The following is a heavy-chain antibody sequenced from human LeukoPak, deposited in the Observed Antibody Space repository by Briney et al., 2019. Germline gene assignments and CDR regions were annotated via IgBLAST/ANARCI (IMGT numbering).Heavy chain of an antibody. CDR2: ISYDGSNK. J-gene: IGHJ4*02. Sequence: GRSLRLSCAASGFTFSSYGMHWVRQAPGKGLEWVAVISYDGSNKYYADSVKGRFTISRHNSKNTLYLQMNSLRAEDTAVYYCAKPSSGWYYFDYWGQGTLVTVSS. CDR3: AKPSSGWYYFDY. V-gene: IGHV3-30*18. D-gene: IGHD6-19*01. CDR1: GFTFSSYG.